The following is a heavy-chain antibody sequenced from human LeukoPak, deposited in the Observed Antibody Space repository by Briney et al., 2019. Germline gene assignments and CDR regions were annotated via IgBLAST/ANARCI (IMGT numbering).Heavy chain of an antibody. D-gene: IGHD2-15*01. J-gene: IGHJ5*02. V-gene: IGHV4-34*01. CDR3: ERSLLGLIVVVVAATRDSGWFDP. CDR1: GGSFSGYY. Sequence: SETLSLTCAVYGGSFSGYYWSWIRQPPGKGLEWIGEINHSGSTNYNPSLESRVTISVDTSKNQFSLKLSSVTAADTAVYYCERSLLGLIVVVVAATRDSGWFDPWGQGTLVTVSS. CDR2: INHSGST.